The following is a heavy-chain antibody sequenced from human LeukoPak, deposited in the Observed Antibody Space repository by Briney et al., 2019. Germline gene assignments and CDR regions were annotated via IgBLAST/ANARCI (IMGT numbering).Heavy chain of an antibody. CDR1: GFTFNSYN. CDR3: ARGYYYGLDV. D-gene: IGHD1-14*01. V-gene: IGHV3-21*01. Sequence: GGSLRLSCAASGFTFNSYNMNWVRQAPGKGLEWVSSISSSTYIYYADSVKGRFTISRDNAENSLYLQMNSLRAEDTAVYYCARGYYYGLDVWGKGTTVIVSS. CDR2: ISSSTYI. J-gene: IGHJ6*04.